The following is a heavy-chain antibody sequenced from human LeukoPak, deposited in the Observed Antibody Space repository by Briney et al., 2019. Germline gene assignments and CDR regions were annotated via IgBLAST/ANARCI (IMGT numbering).Heavy chain of an antibody. CDR1: GYTFTGYY. Sequence: ASVKVSCKASGYTFTGYYMFWVRQAPGQGLEWMGRINPNSGVTNYAQKFRGRVTMTRDTSVSTAYMELSSLRSDDTAIYYCAKLATSDTGETYWGQGTLVTVSS. J-gene: IGHJ4*02. V-gene: IGHV1-2*06. CDR3: AKLATSDTGETY. D-gene: IGHD3-16*01. CDR2: INPNSGVT.